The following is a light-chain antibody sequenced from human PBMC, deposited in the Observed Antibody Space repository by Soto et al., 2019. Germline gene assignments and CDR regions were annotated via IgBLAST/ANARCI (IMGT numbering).Light chain of an antibody. CDR2: GNS. V-gene: IGLV1-40*01. Sequence: QSVLTQPPSVSGAPGQRVTISCTGSSSNIGAGYDVHWYQQLPGTAPKLLIYGNSNRPAGVPDRFSGSKSGTSAALAITGLQAEDAADYYCQSYDSGLSVVFGGGTKLTVL. J-gene: IGLJ2*01. CDR3: QSYDSGLSVV. CDR1: SSNIGAGYD.